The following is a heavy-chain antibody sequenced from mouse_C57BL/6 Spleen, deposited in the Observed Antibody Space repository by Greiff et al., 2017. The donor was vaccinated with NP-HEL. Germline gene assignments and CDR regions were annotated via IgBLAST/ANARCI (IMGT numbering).Heavy chain of an antibody. CDR2: INPGSGGT. D-gene: IGHD1-1*01. J-gene: IGHJ1*03. CDR3: ARGGPYYYGSSHWYFDV. V-gene: IGHV1-54*01. CDR1: GYAFTNYL. Sequence: QVQLQQSGAELVRPGTSVKVSCKASGYAFTNYLIEWVKQRPGQGLEWIGVINPGSGGTNYNEKFKGKATLTADKSSSTAYMQLSSLTSEDSAVYFCARGGPYYYGSSHWYFDVWGTGTTVTVSS.